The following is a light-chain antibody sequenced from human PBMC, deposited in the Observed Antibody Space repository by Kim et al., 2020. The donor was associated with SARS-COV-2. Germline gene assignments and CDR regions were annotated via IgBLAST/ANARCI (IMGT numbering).Light chain of an antibody. J-gene: IGKJ1*01. Sequence: AAVGDRVTITCRASQSISSWLAWYQQKPGKAPKVLIYKASSLESGVPSRCSGSGSGTEFTLTISSLQPDDFATYYCQQYNSYPRTFGQGTKVDIK. CDR2: KAS. CDR1: QSISSW. V-gene: IGKV1-5*03. CDR3: QQYNSYPRT.